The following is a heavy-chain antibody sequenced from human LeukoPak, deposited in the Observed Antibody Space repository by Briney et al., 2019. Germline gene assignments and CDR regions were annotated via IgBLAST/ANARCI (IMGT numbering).Heavy chain of an antibody. J-gene: IGHJ6*04. CDR2: ISSSSSYI. D-gene: IGHD5-18*01. CDR3: AKAFRGYSYGYYGMDV. CDR1: GFTFSSYS. Sequence: GGSLRLSCAASGFTFSSYSMNWVRQAPGKGLEWVSSISSSSSYIYYADSVKGRFTISRDNAKNSLYLQMNSLRAEDTAVYYCAKAFRGYSYGYYGMDVWGKGTTVTVSS. V-gene: IGHV3-21*01.